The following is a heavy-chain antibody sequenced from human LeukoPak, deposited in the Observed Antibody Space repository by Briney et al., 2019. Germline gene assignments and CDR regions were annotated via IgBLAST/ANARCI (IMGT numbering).Heavy chain of an antibody. Sequence: GRSLRLSYAASGFTFSSYGMHWVRQAPGKGLESVAFIRYDGSNKYYAVSVKGRFTISRDNSKNTLYLQMNSLRAEDTAVYYCAKAIVVVPAAPMDYWGQGTLVTVSS. D-gene: IGHD2-2*01. J-gene: IGHJ4*02. CDR3: AKAIVVVPAAPMDY. CDR2: IRYDGSNK. CDR1: GFTFSSYG. V-gene: IGHV3-30*02.